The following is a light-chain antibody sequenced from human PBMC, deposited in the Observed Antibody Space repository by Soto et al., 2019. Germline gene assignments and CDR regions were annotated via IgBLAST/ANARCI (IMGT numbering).Light chain of an antibody. Sequence: DIQMTQSPSTLSGSVGDRVTITCRASQTISSWLAWYQQKPGKAPKLLIYKASTLKSGVPSRFSGSGSGTEFTLTISSLQPEDFATYYCQQYNEYSEPFGQGTKVDI. V-gene: IGKV1-5*03. J-gene: IGKJ1*01. CDR2: KAS. CDR3: QQYNEYSEP. CDR1: QTISSW.